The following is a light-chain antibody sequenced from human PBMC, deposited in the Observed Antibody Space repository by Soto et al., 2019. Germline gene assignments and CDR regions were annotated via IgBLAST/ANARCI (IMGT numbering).Light chain of an antibody. CDR2: SNN. CDR1: SSNIGSNT. J-gene: IGLJ2*01. CDR3: AAWDDSLNGVV. V-gene: IGLV1-44*01. Sequence: QAVVTQPPSASGTPGQRVTISCSGSSSNIGSNTITWYQQLPGTAPKLLIYSNNQRPSGVPDRFSGSKSGTSASLAISGLQSEDEAHYYCAAWDDSLNGVVFGGGTKVTVL.